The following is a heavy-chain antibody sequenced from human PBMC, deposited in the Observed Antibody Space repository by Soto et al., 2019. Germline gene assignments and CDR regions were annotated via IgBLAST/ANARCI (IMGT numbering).Heavy chain of an antibody. D-gene: IGHD5-12*01. CDR1: GYTFTSYD. V-gene: IGHV1-8*01. CDR2: MNPNSGNT. J-gene: IGHJ6*03. Sequence: ASVKVSCKASGYTFTSYDINWVRQATGQGLEWMGWMNPNSGNTGYAQKFQGRVTMTRNTSISTAYMELSSLRSEDPAVYYCARGPGYSGYDSPRYYYYYMDVWGKGTTVTVSS. CDR3: ARGPGYSGYDSPRYYYYYMDV.